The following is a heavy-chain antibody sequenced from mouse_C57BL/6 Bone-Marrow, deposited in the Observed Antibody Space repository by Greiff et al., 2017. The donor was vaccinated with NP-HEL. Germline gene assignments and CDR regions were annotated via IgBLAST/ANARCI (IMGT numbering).Heavy chain of an antibody. V-gene: IGHV1-76*01. CDR1: GYTFTDYY. CDR3: ARRVYFDY. CDR2: IYPGSGNT. J-gene: IGHJ2*01. Sequence: VKLQESGAELVRPGASVKLSCKASGYTFTDYYIHWVKQRPGQGLEWIARIYPGSGNTYYNEKFKGKATLTAEKSSSTAYMQLSSLTSEDSAVYFCARRVYFDYWGQGTTLTVSS.